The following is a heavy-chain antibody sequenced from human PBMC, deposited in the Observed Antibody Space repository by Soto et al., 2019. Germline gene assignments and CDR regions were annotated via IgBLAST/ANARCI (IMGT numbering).Heavy chain of an antibody. CDR1: GFTFSSYA. D-gene: IGHD2-2*03. Sequence: GGSLRLSCAASGFTFSSYAMSWVRQAPGKGLEWVSAISGSGSSTYYADSVKGRFTISRDNSKNTLYLQMNSLRAEDTAVYYCAKLTALDIVVVPAAGMDVWGKGTTVTVSS. J-gene: IGHJ6*04. CDR2: ISGSGSST. CDR3: AKLTALDIVVVPAAGMDV. V-gene: IGHV3-23*01.